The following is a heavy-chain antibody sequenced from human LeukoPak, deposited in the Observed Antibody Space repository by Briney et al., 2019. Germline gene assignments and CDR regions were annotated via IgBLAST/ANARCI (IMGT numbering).Heavy chain of an antibody. V-gene: IGHV5-10-1*01. CDR1: GFRFTSYW. CDR3: ASRYASTWYNY. Sequence: GAPLRISSKGSGFRFTSYWISWVRKMPGKGLEWMARIDPSDSYINYNPSFQAHVTISADKSINTAYLQWSSLKASDTAIYYCASRYASTWYNYWGQGTLVSVSA. CDR2: IDPSDSYI. J-gene: IGHJ4*02. D-gene: IGHD6-13*01.